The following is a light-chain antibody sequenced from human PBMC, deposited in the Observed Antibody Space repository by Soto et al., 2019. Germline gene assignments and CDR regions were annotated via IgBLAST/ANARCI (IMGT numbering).Light chain of an antibody. Sequence: EIVVTHSPAALSVSPGERATLSCRASHNVRSSLAWYQQKPGQAPRPLIYDASNRATGIPDRFSGSGSGTDFTLTINSLEPEDFAVYYCQQRSNWPRTFGQGTKVDIK. J-gene: IGKJ1*01. CDR1: HNVRSS. CDR3: QQRSNWPRT. V-gene: IGKV3-11*01. CDR2: DAS.